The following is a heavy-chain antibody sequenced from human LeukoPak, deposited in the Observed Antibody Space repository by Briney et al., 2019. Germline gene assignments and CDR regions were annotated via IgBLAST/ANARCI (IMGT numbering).Heavy chain of an antibody. CDR2: ISSGSSYI. Sequence: PGGSLRLSCAASGFTFSSYSMNWVRQAPGKGLEWVSSISSGSSYIYYADSVKGRFTISRDNAKNSLYLQMNNLRAEDTAVYYCAKRHCIGGACYSTDWGQGALVTVSS. D-gene: IGHD2-15*01. CDR3: AKRHCIGGACYSTD. V-gene: IGHV3-21*04. CDR1: GFTFSSYS. J-gene: IGHJ4*02.